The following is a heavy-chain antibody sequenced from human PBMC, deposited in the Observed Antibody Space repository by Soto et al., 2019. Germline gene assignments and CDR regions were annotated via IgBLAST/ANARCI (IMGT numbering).Heavy chain of an antibody. CDR3: AVTVTTSLGYYYMDV. CDR1: GGSFSGYY. D-gene: IGHD4-4*01. J-gene: IGHJ6*03. CDR2: INHSGST. V-gene: IGHV4-34*01. Sequence: SETLSLTSAVYGGSFSGYYWSWIRQPPGKGLEWIGEINHSGSTNYNPSLKSRVTISVDTSKNQFSLKLSSVTAADTAVYYCAVTVTTSLGYYYMDVWGKGTTVTVSS.